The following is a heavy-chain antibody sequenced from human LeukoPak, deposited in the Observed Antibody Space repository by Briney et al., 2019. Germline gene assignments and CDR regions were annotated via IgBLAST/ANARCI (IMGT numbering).Heavy chain of an antibody. J-gene: IGHJ4*02. CDR3: ASYRLGFDY. Sequence: SETLSLTCTVSGYSISSGYYWGWIRQPAGKGLEWIGRIYTSGSTNYNPSLKSRVTISVDTSKNQFSLKLSSVTAADTAVYYCASYRLGFDYWGQGTLVTVSS. CDR1: GYSISSGYY. V-gene: IGHV4-61*02. CDR2: IYTSGST.